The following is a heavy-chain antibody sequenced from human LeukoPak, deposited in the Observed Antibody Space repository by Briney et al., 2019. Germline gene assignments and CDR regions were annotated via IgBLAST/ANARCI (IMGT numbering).Heavy chain of an antibody. CDR2: IYNTGST. CDR3: ARDRGSGSSDFYF. CDR1: GGSIRNDGYY. D-gene: IGHD3-10*01. V-gene: IGHV4-39*07. Sequence: PSETLSLTCTVSGGSIRNDGYYWSWIRQPPGKGLDWIGNIYNTGSTYYNPSLKSRVTISMDTPKNQFSLKLSSVTAADTAVYCCARDRGSGSSDFYFWGPGILVTVSS. J-gene: IGHJ4*02.